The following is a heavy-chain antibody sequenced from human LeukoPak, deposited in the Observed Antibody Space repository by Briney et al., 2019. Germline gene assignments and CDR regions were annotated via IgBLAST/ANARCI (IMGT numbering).Heavy chain of an antibody. CDR2: ISYDGRNK. CDR3: AKGPLRGTAAAIDY. J-gene: IGHJ4*02. V-gene: IGHV3-30*18. Sequence: GGSLGLSCATSGFTLSLAWMHWVRQAPGKGLEWVAVISYDGRNKHYPDSVKGRFTISRDISTDTLWLQMDSLRTEDTAVYYCAKGPLRGTAAAIDYWGQGTLVTVSS. CDR1: GFTLSLAW. D-gene: IGHD2-2*01.